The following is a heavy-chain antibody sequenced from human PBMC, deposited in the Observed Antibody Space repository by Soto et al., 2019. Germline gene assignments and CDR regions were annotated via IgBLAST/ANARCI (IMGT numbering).Heavy chain of an antibody. CDR1: GYTFTSYG. CDR3: ARRGSYDSSDHQTRIYYYYYGMDV. CDR2: ISAYIGNT. D-gene: IGHD3-22*01. Sequence: ASVKVSCKASGYTFTSYGISWVRQAPGQGLEWMGWISAYIGNTNYAQKLQGRVTMTTDTSTSTAYMELSSLRSEDTAVYYCARRGSYDSSDHQTRIYYYYYGMDVWGQGTTVTVSS. J-gene: IGHJ6*02. V-gene: IGHV1-18*01.